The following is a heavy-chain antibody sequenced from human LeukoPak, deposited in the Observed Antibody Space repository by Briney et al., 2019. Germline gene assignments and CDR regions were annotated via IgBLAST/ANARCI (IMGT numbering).Heavy chain of an antibody. CDR1: GGSFSGYY. V-gene: IGHV4-34*01. Sequence: SETLSLTCAVYGGSFSGYYWSWIRQPPGKGLEWIGEINHSGSTNYNPSLKSRVTISVDTSKNQFSLKLSSVTAADTAVYYCARNRGGAAAGFDPWGQGTLVTVSS. CDR3: ARNRGGAAAGFDP. J-gene: IGHJ5*02. CDR2: INHSGST. D-gene: IGHD6-13*01.